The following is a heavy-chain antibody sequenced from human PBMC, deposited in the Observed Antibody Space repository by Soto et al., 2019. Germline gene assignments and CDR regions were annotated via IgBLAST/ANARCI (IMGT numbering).Heavy chain of an antibody. J-gene: IGHJ4*02. CDR1: GGSISSSSYC. Sequence: SETLSLTCTVSGGSISSSSYCWGWIRQPPGKGLEWIGTVYYSGSTYYNPSLKSRVTISIDTSKNQFSLKLSSVTAADTAIYYCAKLAGTMVRAYYFDYSGQGTLVTVSS. CDR3: AKLAGTMVRAYYFDY. D-gene: IGHD3-10*01. CDR2: VYYSGST. V-gene: IGHV4-39*01.